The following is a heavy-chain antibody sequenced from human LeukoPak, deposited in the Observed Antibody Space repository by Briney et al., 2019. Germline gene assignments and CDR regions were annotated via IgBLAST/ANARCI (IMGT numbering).Heavy chain of an antibody. CDR1: GFTFSSYA. CDR3: AKVPPPVYDFWSGYPNYFDY. D-gene: IGHD3-3*01. Sequence: QTGGSLRLSCAASGFTFSSYAMSWVRQAPGKGLEWVSVISGSGGSTYYADSVKGRFTISRDNSKNTLYLQMNSLRAEDTAVYYCAKVPPPVYDFWSGYPNYFDYWGQGTLVTVSS. V-gene: IGHV3-23*01. J-gene: IGHJ4*02. CDR2: ISGSGGST.